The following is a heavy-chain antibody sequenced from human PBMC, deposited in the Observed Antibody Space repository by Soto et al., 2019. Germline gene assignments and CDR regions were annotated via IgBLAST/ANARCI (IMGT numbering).Heavy chain of an antibody. CDR3: ARPTDRSYYYYGMDV. V-gene: IGHV3-48*03. CDR1: GFTFSSYE. D-gene: IGHD1-1*01. Sequence: GSLRLSCAASGFTFSSYEMNLVRQAPGKGLEWVSYISSSGSTIYYADSVKGRFTISRDNAKNSLYLQMNSLRAEDTAVYYCARPTDRSYYYYGMDVWGQGTTVTVYS. CDR2: ISSSGSTI. J-gene: IGHJ6*02.